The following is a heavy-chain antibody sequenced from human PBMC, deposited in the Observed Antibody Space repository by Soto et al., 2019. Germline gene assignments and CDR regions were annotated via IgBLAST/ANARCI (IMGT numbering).Heavy chain of an antibody. V-gene: IGHV3-73*01. D-gene: IGHD2-21*02. CDR3: TRHEGDSALPFDY. Sequence: PGGSLRLSCAASGVIFSDSAVHWVRQASGKGLEWVGRIRSKTNNYATTYSASVEGRFTISRDDSRNTAYLQINTLKTEDTAVYYCTRHEGDSALPFDYWGPGTLVTVSS. CDR1: GVIFSDSA. J-gene: IGHJ4*02. CDR2: IRSKTNNYAT.